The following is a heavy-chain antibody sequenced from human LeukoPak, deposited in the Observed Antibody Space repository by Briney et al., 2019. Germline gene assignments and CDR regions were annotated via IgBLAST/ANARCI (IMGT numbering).Heavy chain of an antibody. CDR2: IYYTGST. CDR3: ARGGNYWPQWLFEP. CDR1: GGSISTYY. D-gene: IGHD1-26*01. V-gene: IGHV4-59*01. J-gene: IGHJ5*02. Sequence: PSETLSLTCTVSGGSISTYYWSWIRQPPEKGLEWIGYIYYTGSTSYNPSLTSRVTMSLYASKNQFSLELNSVTPAGTAVYYCARGGNYWPQWLFEPWGRGTLVSVSS.